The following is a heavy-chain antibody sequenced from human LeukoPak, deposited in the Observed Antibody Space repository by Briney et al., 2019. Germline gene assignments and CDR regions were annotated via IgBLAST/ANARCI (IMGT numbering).Heavy chain of an antibody. D-gene: IGHD2-8*01. J-gene: IGHJ4*02. V-gene: IGHV4-59*08. Sequence: SETLSLTCTVSGGSINNYYWIWIRQPPGKGLEWIGYIHYSGRTNYNPSLKSRVAISVDTSKNQFSLKLSSVTAADTAVYYCARPLPNTLRDYWDYWGQGTLVTVSS. CDR1: GGSINNYY. CDR3: ARPLPNTLRDYWDY. CDR2: IHYSGRT.